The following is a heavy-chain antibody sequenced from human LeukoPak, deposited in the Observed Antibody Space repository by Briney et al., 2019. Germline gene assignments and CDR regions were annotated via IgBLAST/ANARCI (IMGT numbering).Heavy chain of an antibody. CDR3: ARVGMVRGVYDAFDI. J-gene: IGHJ3*02. CDR2: ISAYNGNT. CDR1: GYSFVGYG. Sequence: ASVKVSCKASGYSFVGYGITWVRQAPGQGLEWMGWISAYNGNTNYAQKLQGRVTMTTDTSTSTAYMELRSLRSDDTAVYYCARVGMVRGVYDAFDIWGQGTMVTVSS. D-gene: IGHD3-10*01. V-gene: IGHV1-18*01.